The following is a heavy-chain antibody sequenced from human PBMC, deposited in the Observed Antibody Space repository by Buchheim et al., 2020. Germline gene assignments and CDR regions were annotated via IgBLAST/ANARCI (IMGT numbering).Heavy chain of an antibody. D-gene: IGHD6-13*01. V-gene: IGHV4-4*02. CDR3: ARVVRVRTSSAAAGTHFADY. CDR1: GGSISSSNW. Sequence: QVQLQESGPGLVKPSGTLSLTCVVSGGSISSSNWWSWVRQPPGKRLEWIGEIYQRGSTNYNPSLKSRVTISVDKSKNQFSMQLTSVTAADTAVYYCARVVRVRTSSAAAGTHFADYWGQGTL. J-gene: IGHJ4*02. CDR2: IYQRGST.